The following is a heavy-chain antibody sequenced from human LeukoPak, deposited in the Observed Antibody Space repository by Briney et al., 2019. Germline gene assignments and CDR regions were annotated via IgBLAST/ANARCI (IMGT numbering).Heavy chain of an antibody. D-gene: IGHD6-13*01. V-gene: IGHV3-30*18. CDR3: SKAPAGLYSSSWYQFDY. J-gene: IGHJ4*02. Sequence: GGSLRLSCAASGCTFSNYGMHWVRQAPGKGLEWVAVISKDGNNEYYEDSVKGRFTISRDNSKNTVYLQMNSLRPEDTAIYYCSKAPAGLYSSSWYQFDYWGQGTLVTVSS. CDR2: ISKDGNNE. CDR1: GCTFSNYG.